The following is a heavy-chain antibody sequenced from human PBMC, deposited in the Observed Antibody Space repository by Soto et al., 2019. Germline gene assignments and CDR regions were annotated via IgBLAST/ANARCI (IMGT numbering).Heavy chain of an antibody. CDR1: GFTFSSYS. Sequence: EVQLVESGGGLVKPGGSLRLSCAASGFTFSSYSMNWVRQAPGKGLEWVSSISSSSSYIYYADSVKGRFTISRDNAKNSLYLQMNSLRAEDTAVYYCARDLTVRSSYYYYGMDVWGQGTTVTVSS. J-gene: IGHJ6*02. V-gene: IGHV3-21*01. CDR2: ISSSSSYI. CDR3: ARDLTVRSSYYYYGMDV. D-gene: IGHD3-10*01.